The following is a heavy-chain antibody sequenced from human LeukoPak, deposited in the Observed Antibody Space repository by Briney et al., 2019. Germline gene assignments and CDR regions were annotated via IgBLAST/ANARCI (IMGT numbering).Heavy chain of an antibody. CDR2: INHSGST. J-gene: IGHJ5*02. CDR1: GGSFSGYY. D-gene: IGHD6-6*01. V-gene: IGHV4-34*01. Sequence: SETLSLTCAVYGGSFSGYYWSWIRQPPGKGLEWIGEINHSGSTNYNPSLKSRVTISVDTSKNQFSLKLSSVTAADTAVYYCAREYSSSSRFDPWGQGTLVTVSS. CDR3: AREYSSSSRFDP.